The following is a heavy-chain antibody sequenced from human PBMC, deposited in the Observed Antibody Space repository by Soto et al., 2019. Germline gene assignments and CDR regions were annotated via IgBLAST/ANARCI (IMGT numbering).Heavy chain of an antibody. CDR1: GGTFSSYA. Sequence: SVKVSCKASGGTFSSYAISWVRQAPGQGLEWMGGIIPIFGTANYAQKFQGRVTITADESTSTAYMELSSLRSEDTAVYYCARPYYYDSSGYPYYYYGMDVWGQGATVTVSS. V-gene: IGHV1-69*13. CDR3: ARPYYYDSSGYPYYYYGMDV. D-gene: IGHD3-22*01. CDR2: IIPIFGTA. J-gene: IGHJ6*02.